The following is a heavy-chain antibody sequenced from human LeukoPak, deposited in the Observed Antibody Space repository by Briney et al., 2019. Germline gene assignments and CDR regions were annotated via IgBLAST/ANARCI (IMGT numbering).Heavy chain of an antibody. Sequence: QPGRSLRLSCTTSGFTFGDYAMSWFRQAPGKGLEWVGFIRSKIYGGAIEYAASVKGRFTISRDDSKSIAYLQMNSLRIEDTGLYYCARDQLGGDPGDYYYYYMDVWGKGTTVTVSS. CDR2: IRSKIYGGAI. D-gene: IGHD2-21*01. V-gene: IGHV3-49*03. CDR1: GFTFGDYA. CDR3: ARDQLGGDPGDYYYYYMDV. J-gene: IGHJ6*03.